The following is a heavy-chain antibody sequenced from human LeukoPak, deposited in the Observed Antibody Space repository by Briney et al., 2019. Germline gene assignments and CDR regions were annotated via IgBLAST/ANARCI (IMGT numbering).Heavy chain of an antibody. Sequence: GGSLRLSCSASVFTFSKYAMHWVRQAPGKGLEYVSAINDNGRSTYYADSVKGRFSISRDNSKNTLYLQMSSLRTEDTAVYYCVKYSSGWYYDYWGQGTLVTVSS. CDR1: VFTFSKYA. CDR3: VKYSSGWYYDY. J-gene: IGHJ4*02. D-gene: IGHD6-19*01. V-gene: IGHV3-64D*09. CDR2: INDNGRST.